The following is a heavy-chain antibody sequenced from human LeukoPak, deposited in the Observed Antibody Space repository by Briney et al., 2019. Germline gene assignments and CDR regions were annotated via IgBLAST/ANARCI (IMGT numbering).Heavy chain of an antibody. Sequence: HVASVKVSCKASGYTFTGYYMHWVRQAPGQGLEWMGWINPNSGGTNYAQKCQGRVTMARDTSISTAYMELSRLRSDATAVYYCARDPGYCSRGSCYGFDYWGQGTLVTVSS. V-gene: IGHV1-2*02. CDR1: GYTFTGYY. CDR2: INPNSGGT. D-gene: IGHD2-15*01. J-gene: IGHJ4*02. CDR3: ARDPGYCSRGSCYGFDY.